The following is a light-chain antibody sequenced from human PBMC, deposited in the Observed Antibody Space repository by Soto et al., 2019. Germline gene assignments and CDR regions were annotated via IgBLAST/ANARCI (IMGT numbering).Light chain of an antibody. J-gene: IGLJ3*02. Sequence: QSVLTQPPSVSGAPGQRVTISCTESSSNIGAGYDVHWYQQLPGTAPKLLIYGNSNRPSGVPDRFSGSKSGTSASLAITGLQAEDEADYYCQSYYSILSGWGFGGGTKLTVL. CDR1: SSNIGAGYD. CDR2: GNS. V-gene: IGLV1-40*01. CDR3: QSYYSILSGWG.